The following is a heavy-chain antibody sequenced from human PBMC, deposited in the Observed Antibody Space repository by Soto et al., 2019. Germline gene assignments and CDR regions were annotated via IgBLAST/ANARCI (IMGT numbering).Heavy chain of an antibody. CDR1: GGPLTNHF. CDR3: AAVCIPFANSLRNWFDP. Sequence: QVQLQQWGAGLLKPSETLSLTCAVNGGPLTNHFWSWIRQPPGRGLEWIGDIDQSGSTNYNPSLESRVTMSVHTFKNPFSLNVTSLTIADTAVYFCAAVCIPFANSLRNWFDPWGQGTLVTVSS. D-gene: IGHD1-1*01. J-gene: IGHJ5*02. V-gene: IGHV4-34*02. CDR2: IDQSGST.